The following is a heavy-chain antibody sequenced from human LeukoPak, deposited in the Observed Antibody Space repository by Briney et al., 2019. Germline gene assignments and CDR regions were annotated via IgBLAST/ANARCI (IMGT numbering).Heavy chain of an antibody. CDR1: GGSFSGYY. CDR3: ARSTRGKWDYPFDY. CDR2: INHSGST. J-gene: IGHJ4*02. D-gene: IGHD1-7*01. V-gene: IGHV4-34*01. Sequence: SETLSLTCAVYGGSFSGYYWSWIRQPPGKGLEWIGEINHSGSTNYNPSLKSRVTISVDTSKNQFSLKLSSVTAADTAVYYCARSTRGKWDYPFDYWGQGTLGTVSS.